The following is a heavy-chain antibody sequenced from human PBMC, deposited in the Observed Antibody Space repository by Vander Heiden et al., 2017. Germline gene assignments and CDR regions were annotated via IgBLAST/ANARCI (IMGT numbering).Heavy chain of an antibody. D-gene: IGHD2-15*01. CDR1: GFTFNNAW. V-gene: IGHV3-15*01. J-gene: IGHJ4*02. CDR2: IKGKIDGGTI. Sequence: EVQLVESGGGLVKPGGSLRLSCVAPGFTFNNAWMTWVRQAPGKGLEWVGRIKGKIDGGTIDYAAPVKGRFTISRDDSKNTVYLQMNSLKIEDTAVYYCTLVGCRDGSCYPDNWGQGTLVTVSS. CDR3: TLVGCRDGSCYPDN.